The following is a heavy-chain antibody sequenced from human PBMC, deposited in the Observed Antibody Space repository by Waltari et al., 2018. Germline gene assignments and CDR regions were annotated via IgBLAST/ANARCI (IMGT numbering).Heavy chain of an antibody. CDR1: GFTFSSYS. J-gene: IGHJ4*02. CDR3: ARARPYYGSGSYYS. CDR2: ISSSSSYI. V-gene: IGHV3-21*01. Sequence: EVQLVESGGGLVKPGGSLRLSCAASGFTFSSYSMNWVRQAAGKGLEWVSSISSSSSYIYYADSGKGRFTISRDNAKNSLYLQMNSLRAEDTAVYYCARARPYYGSGSYYSWGQGTLVTVSS. D-gene: IGHD3-10*01.